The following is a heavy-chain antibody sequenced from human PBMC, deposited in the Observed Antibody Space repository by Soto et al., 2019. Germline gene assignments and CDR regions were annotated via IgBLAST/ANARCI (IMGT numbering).Heavy chain of an antibody. CDR2: IYYSGST. D-gene: IGHD3-22*01. V-gene: IGHV4-39*01. Sequence: QLQLQESGPGLVKPSETRSLTCTVSGGSISSSSSYWGWIRQPPGKGLEWIGSIYYSGSTYYNPSLKSRVTISVDTSKNQFSLKLSSVTAADTAVYYCARGHYYDSRGYPFDYWGQGTLVTVSS. CDR3: ARGHYYDSRGYPFDY. J-gene: IGHJ4*02. CDR1: GGSISSSSSY.